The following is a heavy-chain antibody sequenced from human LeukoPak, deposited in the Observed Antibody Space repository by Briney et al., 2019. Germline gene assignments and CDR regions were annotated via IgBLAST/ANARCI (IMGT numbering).Heavy chain of an antibody. Sequence: GGSLRLSCAASGFTFSSYAMHWVRQAPGKGLEWVAVISYDGSNKYYADSVKGRFTISRDNSKNTLYLQMNSLRAEDTAVYYCARGYGDSTPIDYWGQGTLVTVSS. J-gene: IGHJ4*02. CDR2: ISYDGSNK. CDR3: ARGYGDSTPIDY. CDR1: GFTFSSYA. V-gene: IGHV3-30*04. D-gene: IGHD4-17*01.